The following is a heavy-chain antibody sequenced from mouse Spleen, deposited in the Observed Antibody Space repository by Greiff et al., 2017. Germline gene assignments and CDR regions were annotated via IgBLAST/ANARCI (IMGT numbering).Heavy chain of an antibody. CDR2: ISSGGSYT. V-gene: IGHV5-9-1*01. J-gene: IGHJ3*01. Sequence: EVKLVESGGGLVKPGGSLKLSCAASGFTFSSYAMSWVRQTPEKRLEWVATISSGGSYTYYPDSVKGRFTISRDNAKNTLYLQMSSLRSEDTAMYYCARRGGYDYEFAYWGQGTLVTVSA. D-gene: IGHD2-4*01. CDR1: GFTFSSYA. CDR3: ARRGGYDYEFAY.